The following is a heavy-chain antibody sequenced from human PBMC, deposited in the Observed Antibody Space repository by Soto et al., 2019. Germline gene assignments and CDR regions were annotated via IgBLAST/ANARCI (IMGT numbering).Heavy chain of an antibody. J-gene: IGHJ5*01. V-gene: IGHV4-61*01. D-gene: IGHD7-27*01. CDR3: ARGRYCLTGRCFPNWFDS. CDR2: IYKSATT. CDR1: GGSVSSGSYY. Sequence: PSETLSLTCTVSGGSVSSGSYYWSWIRQPPGKGLEWIGYIYKSATTYYNPSFESRVAISVDTSKSQFSLNVTPVTAADTAVYFCARGRYCLTGRCFPNWFDSWGQGALVTVSS.